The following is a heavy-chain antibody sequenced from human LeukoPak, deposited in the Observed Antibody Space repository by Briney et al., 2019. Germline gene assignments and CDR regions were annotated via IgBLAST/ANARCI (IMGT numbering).Heavy chain of an antibody. Sequence: SGTLSLTCAVSGGSISSSNWWSGVRQPPGKGLEWIGEFYHSGSTNYNPSLKSRVTISVDKSKNQFSLKLSSVTAADTAVYYCARSSSDGNYGMDVWGKGTTVTVSS. CDR3: ARSSSDGNYGMDV. V-gene: IGHV4-4*02. J-gene: IGHJ6*04. CDR2: FYHSGST. CDR1: GGSISSSNW.